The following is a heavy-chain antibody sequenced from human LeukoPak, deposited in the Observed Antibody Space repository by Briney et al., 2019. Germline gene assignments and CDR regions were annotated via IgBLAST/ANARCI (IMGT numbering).Heavy chain of an antibody. CDR2: IYYSGST. Sequence: SQTLSLTCTVSGGSISSGDYYWSWIRQPPGKGLEWLGYIYYSGSTYYNPSLKSRVTISVDTSKNQFSLKLSSVTAADTAVYYCARAHTPVPFDYWGQGTLVTVSS. V-gene: IGHV4-30-4*01. D-gene: IGHD2-2*01. J-gene: IGHJ4*02. CDR1: GGSISSGDYY. CDR3: ARAHTPVPFDY.